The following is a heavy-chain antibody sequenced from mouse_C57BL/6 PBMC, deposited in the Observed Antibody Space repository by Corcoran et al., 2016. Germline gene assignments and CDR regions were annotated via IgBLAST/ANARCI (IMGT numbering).Heavy chain of an antibody. CDR2: INPNNGGT. V-gene: IGHV1-26*01. D-gene: IGHD3-2*02. J-gene: IGHJ4*01. CDR3: ARSRTAQAWVDY. Sequence: EVQLPQSGPELVKPGASVKISCKASGYTFTDYYMNWVKQSHGKSLEWIGDINPNNGGTSYNQKFKGKATLTVDKSSSTAYMELRSLTSEDSAVYYCARSRTAQAWVDYWGQGTSVTVSS. CDR1: GYTFTDYY.